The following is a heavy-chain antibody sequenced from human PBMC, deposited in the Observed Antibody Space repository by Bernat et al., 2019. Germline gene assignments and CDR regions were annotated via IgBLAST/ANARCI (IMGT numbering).Heavy chain of an antibody. CDR1: GLTFSSFS. CDR3: ARDNNYYESGKGFDH. CDR2: ISSGSVYT. D-gene: IGHD3-10*01. V-gene: IGHV3-21*01. J-gene: IGHJ4*02. Sequence: EVQLVESGGGLVKPGESLRLSCAASGLTFSSFSMNWVRQAPGRGLEWVSTISSGSVYTWYAESVKGRFTISRDDAKNSLYLQMNSLGDEDTAVYYCARDNNYYESGKGFDHWGQGTLVTVSS.